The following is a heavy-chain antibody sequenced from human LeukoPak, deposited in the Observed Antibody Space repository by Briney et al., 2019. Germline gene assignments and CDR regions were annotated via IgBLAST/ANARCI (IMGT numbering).Heavy chain of an antibody. Sequence: ASVKVSCKASGYTFTSYDINWVRQAAGQGLEWMGWMNPNNGKTRYAQKLQGRVTMTWNTSIGTAYMELSSLRPEDTAIYYCARGYTSDWFHYYFDYWGQGTLITVSS. V-gene: IGHV1-8*01. CDR2: MNPNNGKT. CDR3: ARGYTSDWFHYYFDY. CDR1: GYTFTSYD. D-gene: IGHD3-9*01. J-gene: IGHJ4*02.